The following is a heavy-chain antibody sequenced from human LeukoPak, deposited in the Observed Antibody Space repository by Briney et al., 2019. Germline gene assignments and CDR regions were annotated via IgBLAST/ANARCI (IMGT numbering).Heavy chain of an antibody. D-gene: IGHD2-15*01. CDR3: AGLGYAEPYYYYGMDV. V-gene: IGHV1-24*01. CDR2: FDPEDGET. Sequence: ASVKVSCKVSGYTLTELSMHWVRQAPGKGLEWMGGFDPEDGETIYAQKFQGRVTMTEDTSTDTAYMELSSLRSEDTAVYYCAGLGYAEPYYYYGMDVWGQGTTVTVYS. J-gene: IGHJ6*02. CDR1: GYTLTELS.